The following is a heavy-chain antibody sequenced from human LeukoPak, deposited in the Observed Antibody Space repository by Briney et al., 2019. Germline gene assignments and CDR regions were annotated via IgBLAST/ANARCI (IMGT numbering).Heavy chain of an antibody. Sequence: GGSLRLSCAASGFTVSSNYMSWVRQAPGNGLEWVSVIYSGGSTYYADSVKGRFTISRDNSKNTLYLQMNSLRAEDTAVYYCARDLQAPFYNYYGMDVWGQGTTVTVSS. CDR2: IYSGGST. CDR1: GFTVSSNY. V-gene: IGHV3-66*01. CDR3: ARDLQAPFYNYYGMDV. D-gene: IGHD4-11*01. J-gene: IGHJ6*02.